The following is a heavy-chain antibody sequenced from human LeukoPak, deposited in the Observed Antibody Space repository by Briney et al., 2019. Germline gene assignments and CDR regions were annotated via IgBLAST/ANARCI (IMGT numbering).Heavy chain of an antibody. V-gene: IGHV3-30*02. J-gene: IGHJ4*02. CDR3: AKDGGYSYGYVLVPYDY. D-gene: IGHD5-18*01. CDR2: IRYDGSNK. Sequence: GGSLRLSCAASGFTFSSYGMHWVRQAPGKGLEWVAFIRYDGSNKYYADSVKGRFTISRDNSKNTLYLQMNSLRAEDTAVYYCAKDGGYSYGYVLVPYDYWGQGTLVTVSS. CDR1: GFTFSSYG.